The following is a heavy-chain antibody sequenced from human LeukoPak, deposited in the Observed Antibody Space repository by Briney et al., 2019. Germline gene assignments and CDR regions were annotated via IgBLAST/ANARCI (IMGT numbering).Heavy chain of an antibody. CDR1: GFNFNNYA. J-gene: IGHJ3*02. V-gene: IGHV3-64D*08. D-gene: IGHD3-22*01. Sequence: GGSLRLSCSASGFNFNNYAMNWVRQAPGKGLEYVSAISSNGGSTYYADSVKGRCTISRGNSKNTLYLQMSSLRAEDTAVYYCGLAAYYYDSSGSDDAFDIWGQGTMVIVSS. CDR2: ISSNGGST. CDR3: GLAAYYYDSSGSDDAFDI.